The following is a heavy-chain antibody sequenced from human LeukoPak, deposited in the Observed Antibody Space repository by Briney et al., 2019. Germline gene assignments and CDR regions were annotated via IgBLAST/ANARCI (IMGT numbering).Heavy chain of an antibody. J-gene: IGHJ4*02. CDR3: ARENSGSYYQFDC. CDR2: ISSSSSYI. V-gene: IGHV3-21*01. Sequence: GGSLRLSCAASGFTFSSYSMNWVRQAPGKGLEWVSSISSSSSYIYYADSLKGRFTISRDNAKNSLYLQMNSLRAEDTAVYYCARENSGSYYQFDCWGQGTLVTVSS. D-gene: IGHD1-26*01. CDR1: GFTFSSYS.